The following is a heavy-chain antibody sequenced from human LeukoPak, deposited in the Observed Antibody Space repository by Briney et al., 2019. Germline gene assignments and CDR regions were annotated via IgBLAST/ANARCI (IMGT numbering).Heavy chain of an antibody. Sequence: GGSLRLSCITSGFTFGDYGLSWVRQAPGKGLEWVGFIRSKAYGATTEYAASLKDRFTISRDDSKSIAYLQVNSLKTEDTAVYYCTRILLKWELPGSDAFDIWARGQWSPSLQ. D-gene: IGHD1-26*01. CDR2: IRSKAYGATT. V-gene: IGHV3-49*04. CDR1: GFTFGDYG. J-gene: IGHJ3*02. CDR3: TRILLKWELPGSDAFDI.